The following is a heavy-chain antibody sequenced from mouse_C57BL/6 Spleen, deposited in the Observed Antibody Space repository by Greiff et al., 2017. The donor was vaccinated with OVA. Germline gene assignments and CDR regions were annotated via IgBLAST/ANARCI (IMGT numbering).Heavy chain of an antibody. CDR2: ISSGGDYI. Sequence: EVKLEESGEGLVKPGGSLKLSCAASGFTFSSYAMSWVRQTPEKRLEWVAYISSGGDYIYYADTVKGRFTISRDNARNTLYLQMSSLKSEDTAMYYCTRALVKGYYYAMDYWGQGTSVTVSS. CDR1: GFTFSSYA. D-gene: IGHD2-10*02. CDR3: TRALVKGYYYAMDY. J-gene: IGHJ4*01. V-gene: IGHV5-9-1*02.